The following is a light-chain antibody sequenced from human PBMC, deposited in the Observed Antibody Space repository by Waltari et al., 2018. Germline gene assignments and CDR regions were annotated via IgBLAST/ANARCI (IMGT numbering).Light chain of an antibody. J-gene: IGKJ1*01. Sequence: IQLTQSPSSLSASVGDRVTTTCRASQGISNYLACYQQKPGKAPNLLIYAASTLQSGVPSRFSGSGSGTDFTLTISSLQPEDFATYYCQQLNSYQWTFGQGTKVEIK. V-gene: IGKV1-9*01. CDR2: AAS. CDR3: QQLNSYQWT. CDR1: QGISNY.